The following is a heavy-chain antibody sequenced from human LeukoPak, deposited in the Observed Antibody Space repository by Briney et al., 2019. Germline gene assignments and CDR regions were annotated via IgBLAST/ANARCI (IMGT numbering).Heavy chain of an antibody. Sequence: GSSVKVSCKASGGTFSSYAISWVRQAPGQGLEWMGRIIPILGIANYAQKFQGRVTITADKSTSTAYMELSSLRSEDTAVYYCARHDYSNPRVDYWGQGTLVTVSS. CDR1: GGTFSSYA. J-gene: IGHJ4*02. CDR3: ARHDYSNPRVDY. CDR2: IIPILGIA. V-gene: IGHV1-69*04. D-gene: IGHD4-11*01.